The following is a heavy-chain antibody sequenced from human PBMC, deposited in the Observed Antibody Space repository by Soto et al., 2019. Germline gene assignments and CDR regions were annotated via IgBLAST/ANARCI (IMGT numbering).Heavy chain of an antibody. J-gene: IGHJ4*02. D-gene: IGHD3-10*01. CDR3: ARHLGLWFGELRYYFDY. CDR1: GGSISSSSYY. CDR2: IYYSGST. V-gene: IGHV4-39*01. Sequence: SETLSLTCTVSGGSISSSSYYWGWIRQPPGKGLEWIGSIYYSGSTYYNSSLKSRVTISVDTSKNQFSLKLSSVTAADTAVYYCARHLGLWFGELRYYFDYWGQGTLVTVSS.